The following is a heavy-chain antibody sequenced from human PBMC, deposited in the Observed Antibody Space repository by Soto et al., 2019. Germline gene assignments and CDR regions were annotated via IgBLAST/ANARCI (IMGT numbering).Heavy chain of an antibody. Sequence: PGGSLRLSCAASGFTFSSYSMNWVRQAPGKGLEWVSSISSSSSYIYYADSVKGRFTISRDNAKNSLYLQMNSLRAEDTAVYYCARGSYDFWSDYAPGPFDYWGQGTLVTVSS. CDR2: ISSSSSYI. CDR3: ARGSYDFWSDYAPGPFDY. CDR1: GFTFSSYS. J-gene: IGHJ4*02. D-gene: IGHD3-3*01. V-gene: IGHV3-21*01.